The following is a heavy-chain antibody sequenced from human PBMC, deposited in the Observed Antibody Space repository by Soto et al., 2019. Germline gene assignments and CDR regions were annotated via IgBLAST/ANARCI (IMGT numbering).Heavy chain of an antibody. CDR1: GYTFTSYD. V-gene: IGHV1-8*01. D-gene: IGHD3-9*01. J-gene: IGHJ6*02. CDR3: ARGLAVYDILTGYTYYYYGMDV. CDR2: MNPNSGNT. Sequence: PGGSLRLSCKASGYTFTSYDINWVRQATGQGLEWMGWMNPNSGNTGYAQKFQGRVTMTRNTSISTAYMELTSLRSEETAVYYCARGLAVYDILTGYTYYYYGMDVWGQGTTVTVSS.